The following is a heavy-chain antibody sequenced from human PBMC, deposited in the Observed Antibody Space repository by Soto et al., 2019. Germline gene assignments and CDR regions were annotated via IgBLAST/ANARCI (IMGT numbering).Heavy chain of an antibody. D-gene: IGHD2-15*01. CDR1: GGSISSGDYY. CDR2: IYYRGST. Sequence: QVQLQESGPGLVKPSQTLSLTCTVSGGSISSGDYYWSWIRQPPGKGLEWIGYIYYRGSTSYNPALKNRVTITVDTSKNQFSLKLSSVTAADTAVYSCARAGPDIVVVVAATPGWFDPWGQGTLVTVSS. J-gene: IGHJ5*02. V-gene: IGHV4-30-4*01. CDR3: ARAGPDIVVVVAATPGWFDP.